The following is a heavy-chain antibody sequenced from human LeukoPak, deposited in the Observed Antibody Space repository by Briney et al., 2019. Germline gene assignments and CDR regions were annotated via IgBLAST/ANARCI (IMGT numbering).Heavy chain of an antibody. CDR2: MNPNSSNT. CDR3: ARSPAYYSVPRYYYYYMDV. J-gene: IGHJ6*03. CDR1: GYTFTSYD. V-gene: IGHV1-8*01. Sequence: ASVKVSCKASGYTFTSYDINWVRQATGQGLEWMGWMNPNSSNTGYAQKFQGRVTMTRNTSISTAYMELSSLRSEDTAVYYCARSPAYYSVPRYYYYYMDVWGKGTTVTISS. D-gene: IGHD3-10*01.